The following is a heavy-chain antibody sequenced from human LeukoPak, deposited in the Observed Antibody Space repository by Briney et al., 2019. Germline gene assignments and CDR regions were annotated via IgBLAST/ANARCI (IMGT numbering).Heavy chain of an antibody. Sequence: GGSLRLSCAASGFTFSSYEMNWVRQAPGKGLEWVSYISSSGSTIYYADSVKGRFTISRDNAKNSLYLQMNSLRAEDTAVYYCARKADGDSLDYWGQGTLVTVSS. V-gene: IGHV3-48*03. D-gene: IGHD3-10*01. CDR1: GFTFSSYE. CDR2: ISSSGSTI. J-gene: IGHJ4*02. CDR3: ARKADGDSLDY.